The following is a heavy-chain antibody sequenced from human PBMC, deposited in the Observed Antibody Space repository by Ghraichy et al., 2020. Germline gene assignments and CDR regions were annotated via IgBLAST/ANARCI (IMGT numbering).Heavy chain of an antibody. D-gene: IGHD3-10*01. Sequence: GGSLRLSCAASGFSFSSYAMSWVRQAPGKGLEWVSTISGSGGSTYYADSVKGRFTLSRDNSKNSLYLQMNTLRAEDTAVYYCAKVGLLWFGETRAFDIWGQGTMVTVSS. CDR3: AKVGLLWFGETRAFDI. J-gene: IGHJ3*02. CDR2: ISGSGGST. CDR1: GFSFSSYA. V-gene: IGHV3-23*01.